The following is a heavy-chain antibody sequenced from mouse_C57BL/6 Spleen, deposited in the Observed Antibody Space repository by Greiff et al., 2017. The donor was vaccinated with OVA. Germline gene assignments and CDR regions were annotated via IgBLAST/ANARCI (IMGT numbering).Heavy chain of an antibody. CDR1: GYTFTSYW. CDR3: ARGYDRGFAY. D-gene: IGHD2-2*01. V-gene: IGHV1-52*01. CDR2: IDPSDSET. Sequence: QVQLQQPGAELVRPGSSVKLSCKASGYTFTSYWMHWVKQRPIQGLEWIGNIDPSDSETHSNQKFKDKATLTVDKSSSTAYMQLSSLTSEDSAVYYCARGYDRGFAYWGQGTLVTVSA. J-gene: IGHJ3*01.